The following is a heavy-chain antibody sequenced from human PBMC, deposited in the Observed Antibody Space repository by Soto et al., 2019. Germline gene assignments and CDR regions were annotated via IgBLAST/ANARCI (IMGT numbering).Heavy chain of an antibody. V-gene: IGHV1-18*01. CDR3: ARGQQWLVLVPLIVDF. Sequence: QVQLVQSGAEVKKPGASVKVSCKASGYTFRDYGISWVRQAPGQGLEWMGWISAFNGNTNYTKKFQDRVTVTTDTSANAAYMELRSLRSGDTAVSYWARGQQWLVLVPLIVDFWGPGTTVIVS. D-gene: IGHD6-19*01. CDR2: ISAFNGNT. J-gene: IGHJ4*02. CDR1: GYTFRDYG.